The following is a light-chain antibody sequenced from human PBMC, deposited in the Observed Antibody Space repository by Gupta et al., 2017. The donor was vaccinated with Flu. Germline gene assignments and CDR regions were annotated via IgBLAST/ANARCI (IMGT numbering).Light chain of an antibody. V-gene: IGKV3-20*01. CDR1: QSVASNS. CDR3: QQYGGSPLT. CDR2: GAS. J-gene: IGKJ4*01. Sequence: GALSLSPGERVTLFCRASQSVASNSLAWYQQRPGQAPRLLIYGASTRATGIPDRFSGSGSGTEFTLTISGLEPEDFAVYHCQQYGGSPLTFGGGTKVEIK.